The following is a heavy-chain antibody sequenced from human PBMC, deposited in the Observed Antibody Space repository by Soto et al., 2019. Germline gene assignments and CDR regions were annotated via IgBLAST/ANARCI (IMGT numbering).Heavy chain of an antibody. J-gene: IGHJ4*02. V-gene: IGHV5-10-1*01. CDR1: VFSFTNFR. Sequence: PGESLKISCKGSVFSFTNFRISWVRQMPGKGLEWMGRIDPSDSYTSYSPSFQGHVTISADRSISTAYLQWSSLKASDTAMYYCARLERYTGYELHFDYWGQGTQVTVPQ. CDR3: ARLERYTGYELHFDY. D-gene: IGHD5-12*01. CDR2: IDPSDSYT.